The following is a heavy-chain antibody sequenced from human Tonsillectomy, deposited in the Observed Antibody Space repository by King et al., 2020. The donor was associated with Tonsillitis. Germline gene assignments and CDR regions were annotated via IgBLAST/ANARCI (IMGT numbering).Heavy chain of an antibody. J-gene: IGHJ6*02. Sequence: VQLVESGGGVVQPGRSLRLSCAASGFTFSSYAMHGVRQAPGKGLEWVAVISYDGSNKYYADSVKGRFTISRDNSKNTLYLQMNSLRAEDTAVYYCARGEVFSGKGMDVWGQGTTVTVSS. CDR2: ISYDGSNK. V-gene: IGHV3-30*04. CDR3: ARGEVFSGKGMDV. D-gene: IGHD3-10*01. CDR1: GFTFSSYA.